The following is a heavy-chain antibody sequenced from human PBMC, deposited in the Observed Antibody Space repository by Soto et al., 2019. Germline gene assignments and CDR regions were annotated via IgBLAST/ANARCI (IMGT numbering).Heavy chain of an antibody. CDR3: ARDVRYSSAYYFDY. J-gene: IGHJ4*02. CDR2: SSSYNGNT. CDR1: GYTFTTYV. Sequence: ASVKVSCKASGYTFTTYVISWVRQAPGQGLEWMGWSSSYNGNTNYAQKLQGRVTMTTDTSTSTGYMELRSLTSDDTAVYYCARDVRYSSAYYFDYWGQGTLVTVSS. D-gene: IGHD6-25*01. V-gene: IGHV1-18*01.